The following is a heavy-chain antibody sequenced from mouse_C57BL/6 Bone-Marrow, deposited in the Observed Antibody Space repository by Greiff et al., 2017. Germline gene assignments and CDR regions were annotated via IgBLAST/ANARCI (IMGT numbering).Heavy chain of an antibody. CDR1: GYAFTNYL. Sequence: QVQLQQSGAELVRPGTSVKVSCKASGYAFTNYLIEWVKQRPGQGLEWIGVINPGSGGTNYNEKFKGKATLTADKSSSTAYMQRSSLTSEDSAVYFCAREGNFTRVWFWGQGTLVTVSA. CDR2: INPGSGGT. D-gene: IGHD3-1*01. CDR3: AREGNFTRVWF. V-gene: IGHV1-54*01. J-gene: IGHJ3*01.